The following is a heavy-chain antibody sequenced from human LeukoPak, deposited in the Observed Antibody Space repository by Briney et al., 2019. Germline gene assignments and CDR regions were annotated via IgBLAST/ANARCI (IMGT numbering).Heavy chain of an antibody. D-gene: IGHD5-18*01. CDR2: IYYSGST. J-gene: IGHJ4*01. CDR3: ARRYSYGPFDY. V-gene: IGHV4-59*08. Sequence: SETLSLTCTVSGGSISSYYWSWIRQPPGKGLEWIGYIYYSGSTNYNPSLKSRVTISVDTSKNQFSLKLSSVTAADTAVYYCARRYSYGPFDYWGQEPWSPSPQ. CDR1: GGSISSYY.